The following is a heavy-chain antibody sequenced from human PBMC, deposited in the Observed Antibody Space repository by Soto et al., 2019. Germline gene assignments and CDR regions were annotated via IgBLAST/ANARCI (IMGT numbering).Heavy chain of an antibody. CDR1: GGSITSHY. V-gene: IGHV4-59*08. J-gene: IGHJ6*01. D-gene: IGHD3-10*01. Sequence: SETLSLTCSVSGGSITSHYCSWFRQPPGKGLEWIGYIHHSGSTSYNPSLKSRVTMSVDTSKNHFSLKVNSVTAADTALYYCARQGFGQFNGRVDVWRPGTTVTVSS. CDR3: ARQGFGQFNGRVDV. CDR2: IHHSGST.